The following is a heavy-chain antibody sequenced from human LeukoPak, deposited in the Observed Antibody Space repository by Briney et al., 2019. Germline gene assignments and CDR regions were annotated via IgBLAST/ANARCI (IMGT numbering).Heavy chain of an antibody. CDR3: ARDGDMATIENYFDY. Sequence: SETLSLTCTVSGGSISSSSYYWGWIRQPPGTGLEWIGSIYYSGSTHYNPSLKSRVTVSVDTSKNQFSLKLSSVTAADTAVYFCARDGDMATIENYFDYWGQGTLVTVSS. CDR1: GGSISSSSYY. V-gene: IGHV4-39*07. CDR2: IYYSGST. D-gene: IGHD5-24*01. J-gene: IGHJ4*02.